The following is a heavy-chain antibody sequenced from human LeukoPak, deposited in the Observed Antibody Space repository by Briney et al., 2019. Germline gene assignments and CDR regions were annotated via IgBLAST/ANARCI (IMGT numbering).Heavy chain of an antibody. J-gene: IGHJ4*01. CDR3: ARDSYYDSSGYSFYFDY. CDR1: GFTFSSYS. Sequence: PGGSLRLSCAASGFTFSSYSMNWVRQAPGKGLEWVSSISSSSSYIYYADSVKGRFTISRDNAKNSLYLQMNSLRAEDTAVYYCARDSYYDSSGYSFYFDYWGHGTLVTVSS. D-gene: IGHD3-22*01. V-gene: IGHV3-21*01. CDR2: ISSSSSYI.